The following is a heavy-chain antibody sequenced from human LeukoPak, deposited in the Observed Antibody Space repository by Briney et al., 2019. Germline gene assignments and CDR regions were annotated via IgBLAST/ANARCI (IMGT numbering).Heavy chain of an antibody. J-gene: IGHJ3*02. CDR1: GYSISSGYY. CDR2: IYHSGST. D-gene: IGHD6-19*01. CDR3: AREGWQWLVHAFDI. Sequence: SETLSLTCTVSGYSISSGYYWGWIRQPPGKGLEWIGNIYHSGSTYYNPSLKSRVTMSVDTSKNQFSLKLSSVTAADTAMYYCAREGWQWLVHAFDIWGQGTMVTASS. V-gene: IGHV4-38-2*02.